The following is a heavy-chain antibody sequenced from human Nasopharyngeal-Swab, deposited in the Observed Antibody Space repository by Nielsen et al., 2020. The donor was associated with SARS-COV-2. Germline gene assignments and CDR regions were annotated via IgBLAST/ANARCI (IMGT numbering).Heavy chain of an antibody. CDR2: IYHSGST. CDR3: AREGLITMIVVEPFDY. CDR1: GGSFSSYY. J-gene: IGHJ4*02. D-gene: IGHD3-22*01. Sequence: SETLSLTCAVYGGSFSSYYWNWFRQPPGKGLEWIGEIYHSGSTYYNPSLKSRVTISVDTSKNQFSLKLSSVTAADTAVYYCAREGLITMIVVEPFDYWGQGTLVTVSS. V-gene: IGHV4-34*01.